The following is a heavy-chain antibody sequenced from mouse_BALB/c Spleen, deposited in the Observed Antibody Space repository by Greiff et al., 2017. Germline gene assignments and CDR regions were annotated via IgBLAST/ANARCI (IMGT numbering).Heavy chain of an antibody. V-gene: IGHV1S81*02. CDR1: GYTFTSYW. Sequence: QVQLKQPGAELVKPGASVKLSCKASGYTFTSYWMHWVKQRPGQGLEWIGEINPSNGRTNYNEKFKSKATLTVDKSSSTAYMQLSSLTSEDSAVYYCARLRKVDYWGQGTTLTVSS. J-gene: IGHJ2*01. CDR2: INPSNGRT. CDR3: ARLRKVDY. D-gene: IGHD1-1*01.